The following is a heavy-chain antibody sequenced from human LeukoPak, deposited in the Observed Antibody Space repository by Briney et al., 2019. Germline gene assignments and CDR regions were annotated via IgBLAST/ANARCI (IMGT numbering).Heavy chain of an antibody. CDR2: ISYDGSNK. V-gene: IGHV3-30*01. Sequence: PGGSLRLSCAASGFTFSSYAMHWVRQAPGKGLERVAVISYDGSNKYYADSVKGRFTISRDNSKNTLYLQMNSLRAEDTAVYYCARVDYGDSIHWGQGTLVTVSS. D-gene: IGHD4-17*01. CDR1: GFTFSSYA. J-gene: IGHJ4*02. CDR3: ARVDYGDSIH.